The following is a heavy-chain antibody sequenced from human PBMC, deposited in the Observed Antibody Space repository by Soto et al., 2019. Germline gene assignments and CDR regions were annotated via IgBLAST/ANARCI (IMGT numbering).Heavy chain of an antibody. Sequence: SETLSLTCTVSGSSISSGGYYWSWIRQHPGKGLELIGYIYYSGNTYYNPSLKSRVIISIDTSQNQFSLNLSSVTAADTAVYYCARQTGPGFSYGFVNSWGQGTLVTVSS. V-gene: IGHV4-31*03. J-gene: IGHJ4*02. CDR3: ARQTGPGFSYGFVNS. CDR2: IYYSGNT. D-gene: IGHD5-18*01. CDR1: GSSISSGGYY.